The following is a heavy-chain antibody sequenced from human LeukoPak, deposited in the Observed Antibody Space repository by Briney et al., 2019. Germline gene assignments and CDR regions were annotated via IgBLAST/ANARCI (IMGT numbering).Heavy chain of an antibody. CDR2: ISSSGSTI. CDR1: GFTFSDYY. J-gene: IGHJ4*02. Sequence: AGGSLRLSCAASGFTFSDYYMSWIRQAPGKGPEWVSYISSSGSTIYYADSVKGRFTISRDSAKNSLYLQMNSLRAEDTAVYYCARGRSPSYDFWSGYLGGFDYWGQGTLVTVSS. CDR3: ARGRSPSYDFWSGYLGGFDY. V-gene: IGHV3-11*04. D-gene: IGHD3-3*01.